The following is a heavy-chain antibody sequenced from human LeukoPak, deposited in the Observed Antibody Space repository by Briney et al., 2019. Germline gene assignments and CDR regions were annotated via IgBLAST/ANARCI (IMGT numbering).Heavy chain of an antibody. CDR1: GASISNSNHY. J-gene: IGHJ4*02. CDR3: AKRGSTYLAYYFDD. D-gene: IGHD1-1*01. CDR2: IYYTGSS. Sequence: SETLSLTCTVSGASISNSNHYWAWIRQPPGKALEWLGNIYYTGSSYQSPTLGSRVTISVDTSNNQFSLNLSSVTAADTAIFFCAKRGSTYLAYYFDDLGQGTLVTGSS. V-gene: IGHV4-39*01.